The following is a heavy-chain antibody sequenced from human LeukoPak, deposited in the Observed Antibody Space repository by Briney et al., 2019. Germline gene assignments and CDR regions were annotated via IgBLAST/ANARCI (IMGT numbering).Heavy chain of an antibody. V-gene: IGHV1-69*06. CDR1: GGTFSSYA. CDR3: ARYLVATILPAFDI. D-gene: IGHD5-24*01. Sequence: SVKVSCKASGGTFSSYAISWVRQAPGQGLEWMGGIIPIFGTANYAQKFQGRVTITADKSTSTAYMELSSLRSEDTAVYYCARYLVATILPAFDIWGQGTMVTVSS. J-gene: IGHJ3*02. CDR2: IIPIFGTA.